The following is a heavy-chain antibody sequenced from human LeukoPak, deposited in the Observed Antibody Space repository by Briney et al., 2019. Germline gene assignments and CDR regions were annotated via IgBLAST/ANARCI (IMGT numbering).Heavy chain of an antibody. J-gene: IGHJ4*02. CDR2: ISGSGGST. V-gene: IGHV3-23*01. CDR3: AKDWSCDY. CDR1: GFTFSSYA. Sequence: GGSLRLSCAASGFTFSSYAMSWVRQAPGKGLEWVSTISGSGGSTYYAGSVKGRFTISRDNSKSTLYLQMNTLRAEDTALYYCAKDWSCDYWGQGTLVTVSS. D-gene: IGHD1-26*01.